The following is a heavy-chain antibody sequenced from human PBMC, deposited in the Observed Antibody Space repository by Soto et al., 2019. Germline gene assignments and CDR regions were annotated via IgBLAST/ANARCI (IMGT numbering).Heavy chain of an antibody. Sequence: EVQLVETGGGLIQPGGSLRLSCAASGFTVSSNYMSWVRQAPGKGLEWVSVIYSGGSTYYADSVKGRFTSSRDNSKNTLYLQMNSLRVEDTAVYYCARDRGVSPPNYYYYGMDVWGQGTTVTVSS. J-gene: IGHJ6*02. CDR2: IYSGGST. V-gene: IGHV3-53*02. CDR1: GFTVSSNY. D-gene: IGHD3-10*01. CDR3: ARDRGVSPPNYYYYGMDV.